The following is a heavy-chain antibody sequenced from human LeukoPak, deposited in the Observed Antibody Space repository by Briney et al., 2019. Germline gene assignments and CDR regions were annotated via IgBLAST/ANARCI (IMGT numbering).Heavy chain of an antibody. V-gene: IGHV4-59*01. D-gene: IGHD4-23*01. Sequence: PSETLSLTCTVSGVSISSYDWSWIRQPPGKGLEWIGSIYYSGSTNYNPSLKSRVTISIDTSKNHVSLKLNSVTAVDAAVYFCAKGRWNGMDVWGRGTTVTVSS. CDR2: IYYSGST. CDR1: GVSISSYD. CDR3: AKGRWNGMDV. J-gene: IGHJ6*02.